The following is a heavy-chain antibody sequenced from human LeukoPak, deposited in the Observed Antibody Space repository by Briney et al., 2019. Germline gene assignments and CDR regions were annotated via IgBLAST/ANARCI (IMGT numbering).Heavy chain of an antibody. CDR1: GGSISTYY. Sequence: PSETLSLTCTVSGGSISTYYWIWIRQPPGKGLEWVGYIYYSGSTNYNPSLKSRVTISVDTSKDQFSLKLSSVTAADTAVYYCARGDRGDPSRFEYWGQGTLVTVSS. CDR2: IYYSGST. V-gene: IGHV4-59*01. J-gene: IGHJ4*02. CDR3: ARGDRGDPSRFEY. D-gene: IGHD4-17*01.